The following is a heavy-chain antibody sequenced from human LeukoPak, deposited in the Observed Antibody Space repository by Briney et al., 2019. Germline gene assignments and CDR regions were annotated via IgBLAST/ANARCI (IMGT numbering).Heavy chain of an antibody. D-gene: IGHD2-21*01. V-gene: IGHV1-69*01. CDR2: IIPIFGTA. J-gene: IGHJ1*01. Sequence: SVKVSCKASGGTFSSYAISWVRQAPGQGLEWMGGIIPIFGTAKYAQKFQGRVTITADESTSTAYMELSSLRSEDTAVYYCARDSSEFRSLIPHWGQGTLVTVSS. CDR1: GGTFSSYA. CDR3: ARDSSEFRSLIPH.